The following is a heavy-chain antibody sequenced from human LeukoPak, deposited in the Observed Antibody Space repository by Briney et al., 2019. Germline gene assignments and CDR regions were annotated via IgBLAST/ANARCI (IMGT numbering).Heavy chain of an antibody. V-gene: IGHV1-69*06. CDR1: GGTFSSYA. Sequence: SVKVSRKASGGTFSSYAISWVRQAPGQGLEWMGGIIPIFGTANYAQKFQGRVTITADKSTSTAYMELSSLRSEDTAVYYCARGGKVDTAIQYYFDYWGQGTLVTVSS. CDR3: ARGGKVDTAIQYYFDY. D-gene: IGHD5-18*01. CDR2: IIPIFGTA. J-gene: IGHJ4*02.